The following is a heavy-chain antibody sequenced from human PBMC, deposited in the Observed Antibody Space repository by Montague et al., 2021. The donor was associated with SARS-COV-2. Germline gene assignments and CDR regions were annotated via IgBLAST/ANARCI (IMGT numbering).Heavy chain of an antibody. CDR3: ARGQVTAFAILIVFPAAGALDS. V-gene: IGHV4-39*02. CDR1: GGSISSPDYY. Sequence: SETLSLTCTVSGGSISSPDYYWGWIRQSPGKGLEWIGSISYAGRTYYNPSLRSRVSFSMDTSKNHFSLSLNSVTAADTAVYFCARGQVTAFAILIVFPAAGALDSWGRGTTVTVSS. CDR2: ISYAGRT. J-gene: IGHJ3*01. D-gene: IGHD2-21*01.